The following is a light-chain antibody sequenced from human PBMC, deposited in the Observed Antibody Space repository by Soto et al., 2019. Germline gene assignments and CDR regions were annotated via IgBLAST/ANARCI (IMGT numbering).Light chain of an antibody. CDR3: QHYGNSPPLT. Sequence: EVVLTQSPGTLSLSPGERATLSCRASQSISSSYLAWYQQKPGQAPRFLIYGASSRATGIPDRFSGSGSVTDFTLTISRLEPEDFAVYYCQHYGNSPPLTFGGGTKVEIK. V-gene: IGKV3-20*01. CDR1: QSISSSY. CDR2: GAS. J-gene: IGKJ4*01.